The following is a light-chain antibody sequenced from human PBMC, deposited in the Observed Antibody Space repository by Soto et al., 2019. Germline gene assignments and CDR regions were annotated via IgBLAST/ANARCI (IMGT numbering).Light chain of an antibody. J-gene: IGLJ1*01. V-gene: IGLV2-14*01. Sequence: QSVLTQPASVSGSPGQSITITCTGTSSDIYAYNYVSWYQQHPGKAPKVVISGVNIRPSGVSSRFSGSKSGNTASLTISGLQAEDEAEYFCGSDVGTDTSVCGSGTNVTV. CDR3: GSDVGTDTSV. CDR1: SSDIYAYNY. CDR2: GVN.